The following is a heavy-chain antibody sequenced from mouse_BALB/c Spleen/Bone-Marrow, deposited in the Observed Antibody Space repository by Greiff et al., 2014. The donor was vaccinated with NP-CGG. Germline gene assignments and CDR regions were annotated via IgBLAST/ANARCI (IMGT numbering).Heavy chain of an antibody. CDR3: ARILYWYFDV. Sequence: QVQLKESGPELVKPGASVKISCKASGYTFTDYYINWVKQKPGQGLEWIGWIYPGSGNTKYNEKFKGKATLTVDTSSSTAYMQLSSPTSEDTAVYFCARILYWYFDVWGAGTTVTVSS. CDR2: IYPGSGNT. V-gene: IGHV1-84*02. CDR1: GYTFTDYY. J-gene: IGHJ1*01.